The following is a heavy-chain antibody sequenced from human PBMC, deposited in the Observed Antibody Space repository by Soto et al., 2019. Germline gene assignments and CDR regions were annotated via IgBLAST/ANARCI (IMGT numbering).Heavy chain of an antibody. J-gene: IGHJ4*02. CDR1: GYTFTSYD. V-gene: IGHV1-8*01. D-gene: IGHD1-26*01. CDR2: INPNSGNI. CDR3: AGFRASGSYYCFDD. Sequence: ASVKVSCKASGYTFTSYDINWVRQATGHGLAWMGWINPNSGNIGYAQKFQGRVTMNRDTAIRTAYMKVSRLISDDTAVYYCAGFRASGSYYCFDDWGQGTKVTVSS.